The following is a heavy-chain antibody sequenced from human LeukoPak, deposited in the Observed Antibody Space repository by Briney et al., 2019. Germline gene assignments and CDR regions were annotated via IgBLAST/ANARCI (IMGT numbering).Heavy chain of an antibody. V-gene: IGHV4-39*07. J-gene: IGHJ5*02. D-gene: IGHD3-10*01. Sequence: MSSETLSLTCTVSGGSISSSPYYWGWIRQPPGKGLEWIGSIYYSGTTHYNPSLESRATISVDTSKNQCSLKLTSVTAADTAVYYCARVVYRGKNWFDPWGQGTLVTVSS. CDR1: GGSISSSPYY. CDR3: ARVVYRGKNWFDP. CDR2: IYYSGTT.